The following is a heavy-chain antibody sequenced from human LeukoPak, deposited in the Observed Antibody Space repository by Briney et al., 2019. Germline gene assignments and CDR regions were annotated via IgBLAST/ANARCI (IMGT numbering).Heavy chain of an antibody. Sequence: PSETLSLTCAVSGGSISSSNWWSWVRQPPGKGLEWIGYIYYSGRTFYNPSLKSRVTISVDTSKNQFSLKLSSVTAADTAVYYCARGGATATTVTTLDDWGQGTLVTVS. J-gene: IGHJ4*02. CDR1: GGSISSSNW. CDR3: ARGGATATTVTTLDD. V-gene: IGHV4-4*02. D-gene: IGHD4-17*01. CDR2: IYYSGRT.